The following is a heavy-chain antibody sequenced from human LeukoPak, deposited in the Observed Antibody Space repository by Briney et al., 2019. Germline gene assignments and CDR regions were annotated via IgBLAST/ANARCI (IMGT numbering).Heavy chain of an antibody. CDR2: INHSGST. CDR3: ASQPVSNGWFFSS. CDR1: GGSFSDYY. V-gene: IGHV4-34*01. D-gene: IGHD6-19*01. J-gene: IGHJ5*02. Sequence: SETLSLTCAVYGGSFSDYYWSWIRQPPGKGLEWIGEINHSGSTNYNPSLKSRVTISVDTSKNQFSLQLSSVTPEDTAVYYCASQPVSNGWFFSSWGQGTLVTVSS.